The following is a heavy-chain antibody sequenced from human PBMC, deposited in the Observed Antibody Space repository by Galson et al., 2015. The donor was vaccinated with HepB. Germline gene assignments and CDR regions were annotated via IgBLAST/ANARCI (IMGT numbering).Heavy chain of an antibody. J-gene: IGHJ4*02. Sequence: SLRLSCAASGFTFSNYGLHWVRQAPGEGLEWVAFVRCDGGGPKYYADSAKGRFTISRDNSESTLYLQMNNLRAEDTAVYYCALENQLGAYYFDYWGQGTLVTVSS. CDR2: VRCDGGGPK. CDR1: GFTFSNYG. CDR3: ALENQLGAYYFDY. V-gene: IGHV3-30*02. D-gene: IGHD3-16*01.